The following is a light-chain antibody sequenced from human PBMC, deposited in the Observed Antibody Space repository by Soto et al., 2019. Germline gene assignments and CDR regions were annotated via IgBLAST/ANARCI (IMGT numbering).Light chain of an antibody. CDR3: QASYSHLWGA. CDR2: GAS. J-gene: IGKJ1*01. Sequence: DIQMTQSPSSLSASVGDRVTITCQTSQSINTYLNWYQQKPGKAPKLLIYGASSLQSGVPLRFSGSGSGTDFTLTISSLEPEDFATYYCQASYSHLWGACGQGTKVDIK. CDR1: QSINTY. V-gene: IGKV1-39*01.